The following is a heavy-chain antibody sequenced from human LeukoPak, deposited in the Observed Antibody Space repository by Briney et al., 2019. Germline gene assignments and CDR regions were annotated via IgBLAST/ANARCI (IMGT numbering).Heavy chain of an antibody. D-gene: IGHD3-16*01. CDR2: IYHSGST. CDR1: GGSISSGGYS. V-gene: IGHV4-30-2*01. Sequence: SETLSLTCAVSGGSISSGGYSWSWIRQPPGKGLEWIGYIYHSGSTYYNPSLKSRVTISVDRSKNQFSLKLSSVTAADTAAYYCARGGGRWPYDYFDYWGQGTLVTASS. CDR3: ARGGGRWPYDYFDY. J-gene: IGHJ4*02.